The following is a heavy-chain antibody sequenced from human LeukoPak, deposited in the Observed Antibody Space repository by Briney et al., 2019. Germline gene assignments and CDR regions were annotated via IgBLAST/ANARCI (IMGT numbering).Heavy chain of an antibody. CDR3: ARFQASEFRGFDH. Sequence: ASVNVSCKTSGYRFITFGINWVRQAPGQGLEWMGWINPYNGNRYYAKKFQDRFNMTTDTSTSTVYLELQTLTSDDTAIYYCARFQASEFRGFDHWGQGTLITVSS. CDR1: GYRFITFG. V-gene: IGHV1-18*01. CDR2: INPYNGNR. J-gene: IGHJ4*02. D-gene: IGHD3-10*01.